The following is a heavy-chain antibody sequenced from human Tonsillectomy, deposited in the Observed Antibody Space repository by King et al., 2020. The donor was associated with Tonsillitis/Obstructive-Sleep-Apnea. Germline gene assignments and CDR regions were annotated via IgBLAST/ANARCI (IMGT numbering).Heavy chain of an antibody. CDR2: INHSGST. J-gene: IGHJ6*03. Sequence: VQLQQWGAGLLKPSETLSLTCAVYGGSFSGYYWSWIRQPPGKGLEWIGEINHSGSTNYNPSLKSRVTISVDTSKIQFSLKLSSETAADTALYYCARGGPTYYMDVWDKGTTVTVSS. CDR1: GGSFSGYY. V-gene: IGHV4-34*01. CDR3: ARGGPTYYMDV.